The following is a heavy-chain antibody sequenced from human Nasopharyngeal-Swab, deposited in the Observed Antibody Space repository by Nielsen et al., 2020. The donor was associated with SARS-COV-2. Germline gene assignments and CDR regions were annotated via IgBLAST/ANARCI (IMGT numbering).Heavy chain of an antibody. CDR3: ARGVRGVIIPAY. CDR2: IIPIFGTA. J-gene: IGHJ4*02. V-gene: IGHV1-69*13. CDR1: GGTFSSYA. Sequence: SVKVSCKASGGTFSSYAISWVRQAPGQGLEWMGGIIPIFGTANYAQKFQGRVTITADESTSTAYMELSSPRSEDTAVYYCARGVRGVIIPAYWGQGTLVTVPS. D-gene: IGHD3-10*01.